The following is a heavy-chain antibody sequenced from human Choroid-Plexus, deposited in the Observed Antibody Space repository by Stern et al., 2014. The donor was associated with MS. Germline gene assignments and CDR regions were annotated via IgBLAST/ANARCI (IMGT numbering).Heavy chain of an antibody. CDR1: EGSLDAYG. J-gene: IGHJ3*02. CDR2: IIPGFDRA. CDR3: ARDLNDGFDI. Sequence: QVQLVESGAEVKKPGSSVMVSCKASEGSLDAYGFSWVRQAPGQGLEWMGGIIPGFDRAKYAQNFQGIVTVSADEDTRTVYMEMSSLRSEDTAVYYCARDLNDGFDIWGQGTMVTVSS. V-gene: IGHV1-69*01.